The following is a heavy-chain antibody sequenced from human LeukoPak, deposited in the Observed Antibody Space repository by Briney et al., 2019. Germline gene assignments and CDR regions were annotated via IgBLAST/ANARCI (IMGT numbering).Heavy chain of an antibody. J-gene: IGHJ4*02. CDR3: ARDRYGDYSFDY. CDR2: INPSGGST. V-gene: IGHV1-46*01. CDR1: GYTFTSYY. D-gene: IGHD4-17*01. Sequence: GASVKISCKASGYTFTSYYMHWVRQAPGQGLEWMGIINPSGGSTSYAQKFQGRVTMTRDTSTSTVYMELSSLRSEDTAVYYCARDRYGDYSFDYWGQGTLVTVSS.